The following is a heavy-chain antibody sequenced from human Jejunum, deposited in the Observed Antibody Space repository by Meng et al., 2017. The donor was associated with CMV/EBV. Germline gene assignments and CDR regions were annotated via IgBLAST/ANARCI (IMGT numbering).Heavy chain of an antibody. CDR3: VMTTNYYYSGMDV. V-gene: IGHV3-74*01. Sequence: SGFTFSSYWMHWVRQAPGKGPVWVSRISTDGRSTTYADSVKGRFTISRYNAKNTLYLQMNSLRSEDTAVYYCVMTTNYYYSGMDVWGQGTTVTVSS. D-gene: IGHD4-11*01. CDR2: ISTDGRST. J-gene: IGHJ6*02. CDR1: GFTFSSYW.